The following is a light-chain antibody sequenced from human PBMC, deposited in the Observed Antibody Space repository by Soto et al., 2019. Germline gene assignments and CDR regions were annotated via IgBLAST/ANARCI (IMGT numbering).Light chain of an antibody. V-gene: IGKV1-39*01. J-gene: IGKJ5*01. Sequence: DIQMTQSPSSLSASVGDTVTITCRASQSIGKHLNWYQQKPGKPPKFLIYSVSSLQSGVPSRFSGSGSGTDFTLTINSLQPEDFATYYCQQGYSSAITFGQGTRLEI. CDR3: QQGYSSAIT. CDR2: SVS. CDR1: QSIGKH.